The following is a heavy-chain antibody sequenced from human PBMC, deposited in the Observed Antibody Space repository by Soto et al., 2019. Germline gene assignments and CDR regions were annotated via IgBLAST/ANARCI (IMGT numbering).Heavy chain of an antibody. D-gene: IGHD2-2*01. CDR2: INPNSGGT. Sequence: ASVKVSCKASGYTFTGYYMHWVRQAPGQGLEWMGWINPNSGGTNYAQKFQGRVTMTRDTSISTAYMELSRLRSDDTAVYYCAREYCSSTSCYSRFDYWGQGTLV. CDR3: AREYCSSTSCYSRFDY. J-gene: IGHJ4*02. V-gene: IGHV1-2*02. CDR1: GYTFTGYY.